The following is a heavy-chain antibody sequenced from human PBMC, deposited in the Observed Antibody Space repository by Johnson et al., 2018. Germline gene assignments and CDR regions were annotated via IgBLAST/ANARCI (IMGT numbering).Heavy chain of an antibody. CDR2: ISSSGSYI. V-gene: IGHV3-21*01. Sequence: VQLVQSGGGLVKPGGSLRLSCAASGFTFSSYSMNWVRQAPGKGLEWVSSISSSGSYIYYADSMKGRFTISRDNAKNSLYLQMTSLRAEDTAGYYCARERRDGYNPNSDAFDIWGQGTVVTVSS. CDR3: ARERRDGYNPNSDAFDI. CDR1: GFTFSSYS. D-gene: IGHD5-24*01. J-gene: IGHJ3*02.